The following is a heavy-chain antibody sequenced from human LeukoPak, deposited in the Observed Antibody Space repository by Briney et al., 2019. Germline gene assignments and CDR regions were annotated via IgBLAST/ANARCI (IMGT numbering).Heavy chain of an antibody. Sequence: SVKVSCKASGGTFSSYAISWVRQAPGQGLEWMGGIIPIFGTANYAQKFQGRVTITADKSTSTAYMELSSLRSEDTAVYYCARGGYYDSSGYSTDAFDIWGQGTMVTVSS. D-gene: IGHD3-22*01. CDR3: ARGGYYDSSGYSTDAFDI. CDR2: IIPIFGTA. J-gene: IGHJ3*02. V-gene: IGHV1-69*06. CDR1: GGTFSSYA.